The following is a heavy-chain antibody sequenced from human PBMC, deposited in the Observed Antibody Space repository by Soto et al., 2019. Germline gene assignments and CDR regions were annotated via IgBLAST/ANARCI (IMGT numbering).Heavy chain of an antibody. V-gene: IGHV4-31*03. CDR1: GGSISSGGTGSY. J-gene: IGHJ4*02. CDR2: IYYTGNT. Sequence: QVQLQESGPGLVKPSQTLSLTCTVSGGSISSGGTGSYWTWIRQLPGKGLEWIGYIYYTGNTYYNPSLVSRATISRDTSENQFSLKLTSVTAADTAVYFCASGHDAYKVRYWGQGTLVTVSS. CDR3: ASGHDAYKVRY. D-gene: IGHD1-1*01.